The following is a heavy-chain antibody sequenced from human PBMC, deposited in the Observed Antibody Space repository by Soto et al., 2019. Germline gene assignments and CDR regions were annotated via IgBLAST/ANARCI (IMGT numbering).Heavy chain of an antibody. CDR3: ARLYGDDADY. J-gene: IGHJ4*02. CDR1: GGSISTNNW. CDR2: VHHSGST. V-gene: IGHV4-4*02. Sequence: QVQVQESGPGLVKPSGTLSLTCVVSGGSISTNNWWTWVRQPPGKGLEWIGEVHHSGSTNYNAALKSRVTVSLDKSKNQFSLNLNSVTAADTAVYYCARLYGDDADYWGQGTLVTVSS. D-gene: IGHD4-17*01.